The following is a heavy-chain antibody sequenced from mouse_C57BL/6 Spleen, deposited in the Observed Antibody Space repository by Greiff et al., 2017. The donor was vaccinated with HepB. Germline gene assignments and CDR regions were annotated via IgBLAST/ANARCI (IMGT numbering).Heavy chain of an antibody. D-gene: IGHD4-1*01. V-gene: IGHV1-22*01. Sequence: LVEPGASVKMSCKASGYTFTDYNMHWVKQSHGKSLEWIGYINPNNGGTSYNQKFKGKATLTVNKSSSTAYMELRSLTSEDSAVYYCARGDWDFDYWGQGTTLTVSS. CDR2: INPNNGGT. J-gene: IGHJ2*01. CDR1: GYTFTDYN. CDR3: ARGDWDFDY.